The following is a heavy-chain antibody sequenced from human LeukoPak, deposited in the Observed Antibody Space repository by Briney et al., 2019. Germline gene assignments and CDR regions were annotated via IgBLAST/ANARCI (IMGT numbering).Heavy chain of an antibody. CDR1: GYIFTSYG. J-gene: IGHJ4*02. V-gene: IGHV1-18*01. CDR2: ISADNGNT. CDR3: ARRAGNSDFWIGFDY. D-gene: IGHD3-3*01. Sequence: GASVKVSCKASGYIFTSYGISGVRQARGQGLEWMGWISADNGNTNYAQTLQGRFTMTKDTSTSTAYMELRSLRSDDTAVYYCARRAGNSDFWIGFDYWGQGTLVTVSS.